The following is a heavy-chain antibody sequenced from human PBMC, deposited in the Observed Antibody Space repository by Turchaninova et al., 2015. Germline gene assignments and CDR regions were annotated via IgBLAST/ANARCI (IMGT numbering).Heavy chain of an antibody. CDR1: GNSDLSSSGA. Sequence: VQLQRSGPGLVTTSPHHSLKSARAGNSDLSSSGAWKRSRQTPSKGLEWLGMTNYRSRWYNDYALSVKSRITINSDTSENQFSLRLNSVTPEDTAVYYCARGGTYFKGFEFWGQGALVTVSS. CDR2: TNYRSRWYN. CDR3: ARGGTYFKGFEF. J-gene: IGHJ4*02. D-gene: IGHD1-26*01. V-gene: IGHV6-1*01.